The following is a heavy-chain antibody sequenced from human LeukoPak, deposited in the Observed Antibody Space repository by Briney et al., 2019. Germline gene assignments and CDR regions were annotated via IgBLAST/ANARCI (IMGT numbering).Heavy chain of an antibody. J-gene: IGHJ6*04. D-gene: IGHD3-9*01. Sequence: PGGALRLSCAASGFTFSSYEMNWLRQAPGKGLAGVSYISSSGSTIYYAESVKGRSTISRDNAKNSLYLQMNSLRAEDTAVYYCARETPYYILAGYYNYYYYYGMDVWGKGTTVTVSS. V-gene: IGHV3-48*03. CDR1: GFTFSSYE. CDR2: ISSSGSTI. CDR3: ARETPYYILAGYYNYYYYYGMDV.